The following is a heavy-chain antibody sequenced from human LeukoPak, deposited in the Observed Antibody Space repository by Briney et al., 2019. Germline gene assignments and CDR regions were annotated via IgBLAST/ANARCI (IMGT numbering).Heavy chain of an antibody. CDR1: GGSISSSSYY. Sequence: SETLSLTCTVSGGSISSSSYYWGWIRQPPGKGLKWIGSIYYSGSTYYNPSLKSRVTISVDTSKNQFSLKLSSVTAADTAVYYCARRLIVVGARSYYFDYWGQGTLVTVSS. J-gene: IGHJ4*02. V-gene: IGHV4-39*01. CDR2: IYYSGST. CDR3: ARRLIVVGARSYYFDY. D-gene: IGHD1-26*01.